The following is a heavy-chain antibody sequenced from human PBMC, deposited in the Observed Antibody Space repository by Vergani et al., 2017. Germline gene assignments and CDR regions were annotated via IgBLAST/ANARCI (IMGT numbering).Heavy chain of an antibody. CDR2: ISGSGGST. V-gene: IGHV3-23*01. J-gene: IGHJ4*02. D-gene: IGHD3-22*01. Sequence: EVQLLESGGGLVQPGGSLRLSCAASGFTFSSYAMSWVRQAPGKGLEWVSAISGSGGSTYYAESVKGRFTISRDNSKNTLYLQMNSLRAEDTAVYYCAKSFYYDSSGYYPYDYWGQGTLVTVSS. CDR1: GFTFSSYA. CDR3: AKSFYYDSSGYYPYDY.